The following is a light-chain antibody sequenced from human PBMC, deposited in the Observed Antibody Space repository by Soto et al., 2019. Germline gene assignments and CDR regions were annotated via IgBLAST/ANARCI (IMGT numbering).Light chain of an antibody. J-gene: IGLJ1*01. Sequence: QSALTQPRSVSGSPGQSVTISCTGTSSDVGGYNYVSWYQQHPGKAPKLMIYDVSKRPSGVPDRFSGSKSGNTASLTISGLQAEDEADYYCCSYAGSYTPRVYVFGTGTKLTVL. CDR2: DVS. CDR1: SSDVGGYNY. CDR3: CSYAGSYTPRVYV. V-gene: IGLV2-11*01.